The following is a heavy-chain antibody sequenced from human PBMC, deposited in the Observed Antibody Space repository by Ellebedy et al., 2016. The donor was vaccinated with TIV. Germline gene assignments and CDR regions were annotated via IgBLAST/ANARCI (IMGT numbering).Heavy chain of an antibody. Sequence: GESLKISCAASGFTFTSYSMHWVRQAPGKGLEWVAYISASGSLIHYADSVKDRFTISRDNDKNSLFLQINNLGAEDTAVYYCARGPEDSNSYYFGPEHYFHYWGQGTPVTVSS. CDR1: GFTFTSYS. CDR2: ISASGSLI. V-gene: IGHV3-21*01. J-gene: IGHJ4*02. D-gene: IGHD3-22*01. CDR3: ARGPEDSNSYYFGPEHYFHY.